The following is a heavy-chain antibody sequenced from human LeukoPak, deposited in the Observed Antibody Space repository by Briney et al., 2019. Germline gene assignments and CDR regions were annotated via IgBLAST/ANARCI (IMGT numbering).Heavy chain of an antibody. J-gene: IGHJ2*01. CDR3: ARDEGVDASGYYSYWYFDL. CDR2: ISSSGSTI. D-gene: IGHD3-22*01. Sequence: PGGSLRLSCTASGFTFSDYYMSWIRQAPGKGLEWVSYISSSGSTIYYADSVKGRFTISRDNAKNSLYLQMNSLRAEDTAVYYCARDEGVDASGYYSYWYFDLWGRGTLVTVSS. V-gene: IGHV3-11*01. CDR1: GFTFSDYY.